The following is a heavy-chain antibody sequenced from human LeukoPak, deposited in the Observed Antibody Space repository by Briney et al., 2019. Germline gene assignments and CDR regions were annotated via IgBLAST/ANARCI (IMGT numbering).Heavy chain of an antibody. CDR1: GFTVSSYA. CDR3: AKEEPYDFWSGYYLDY. J-gene: IGHJ4*02. D-gene: IGHD3-3*01. CDR2: ISGSGGST. V-gene: IGHV3-23*01. Sequence: GGSLRLSCAASGFTVSSYAMSWVRQAAGKWLESVPAISGSGGSTYYADSVKGRFTISRDNSKNTLYLQMNSLRAEDTAVYYCAKEEPYDFWSGYYLDYWGQGTLVTVSS.